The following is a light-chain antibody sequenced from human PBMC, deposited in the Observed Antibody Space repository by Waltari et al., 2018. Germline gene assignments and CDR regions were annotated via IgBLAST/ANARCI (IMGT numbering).Light chain of an antibody. Sequence: DIQMTQSPSSLSASVGDRVTITCRASQSISSYLNWYQQKPGKAPKLLIYAGSSLQSAVPSRFSGSGSGTDFTLTISSLQPEDFATYYCQQSYSTPMYTFGQGTKLEIK. J-gene: IGKJ2*01. CDR1: QSISSY. CDR3: QQSYSTPMYT. CDR2: AGS. V-gene: IGKV1-39*01.